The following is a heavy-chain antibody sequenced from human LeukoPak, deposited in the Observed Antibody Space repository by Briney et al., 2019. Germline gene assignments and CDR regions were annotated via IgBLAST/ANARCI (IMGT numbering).Heavy chain of an antibody. J-gene: IGHJ5*02. D-gene: IGHD3-22*01. Sequence: GASVTVSCKASGYTFTSYDINWVRQAPGQGLEWMGWMNPNSGNTVYAQKFLGRVTMTRNTSISTAYMELSSLRSEDTAVYHCARGGIYYDSSGYYPHWFDPWGQGTLVTVSS. CDR1: GYTFTSYD. CDR3: ARGGIYYDSSGYYPHWFDP. V-gene: IGHV1-8*01. CDR2: MNPNSGNT.